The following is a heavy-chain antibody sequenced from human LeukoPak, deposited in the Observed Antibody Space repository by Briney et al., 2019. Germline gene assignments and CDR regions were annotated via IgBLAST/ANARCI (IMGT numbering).Heavy chain of an antibody. CDR1: GINVSSRY. CDR2: IYNGGGT. Sequence: GGSLTLSCAASGINVSSRYLSWVRQVPGKGLEWVSFIYNGGGTYYTDSVKGRFTISRDKSKNMLYLQMNSLRAEDTAVYYCAGYSNGYYLDYWGQGTLVTVSS. V-gene: IGHV3-53*01. J-gene: IGHJ4*02. D-gene: IGHD3-3*01. CDR3: AGYSNGYYLDY.